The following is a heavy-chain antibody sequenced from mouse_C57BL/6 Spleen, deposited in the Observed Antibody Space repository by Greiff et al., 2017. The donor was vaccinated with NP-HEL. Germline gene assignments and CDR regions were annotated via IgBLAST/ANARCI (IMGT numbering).Heavy chain of an antibody. Sequence: QVQLQQPGAELVMPGASVKLSCKASGYTFTSYWMHWVQQRPGQGLEWIGEIDPSDSYTNYNQKFKGKSTLTVDKSSSTAYMQLSSLTSEDSAVYYCARWKYYGRGNYCDYGGQGTTLTVSS. J-gene: IGHJ2*01. CDR1: GYTFTSYW. CDR3: ARWKYYGRGNYCDY. V-gene: IGHV1-69*01. CDR2: IDPSDSYT. D-gene: IGHD1-1*01.